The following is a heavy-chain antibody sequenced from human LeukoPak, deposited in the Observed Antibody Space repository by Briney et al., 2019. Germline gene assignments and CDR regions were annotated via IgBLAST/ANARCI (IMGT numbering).Heavy chain of an antibody. Sequence: PSETLSLTCTVSGGSISSGGYYWSWIRQHPGKGLEWIGYIYYSGSTYYNPSLKSRVIISVDTSKNQFSLKLSSVTAADTAVYYCARVRAHNDILTGYYEDYWGQGTLVTVSS. CDR2: IYYSGST. CDR3: ARVRAHNDILTGYYEDY. D-gene: IGHD3-9*01. J-gene: IGHJ4*02. V-gene: IGHV4-31*03. CDR1: GGSISSGGYY.